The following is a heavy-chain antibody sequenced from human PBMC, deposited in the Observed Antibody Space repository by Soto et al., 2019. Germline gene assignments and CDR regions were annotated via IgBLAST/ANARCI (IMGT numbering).Heavy chain of an antibody. J-gene: IGHJ4*02. CDR1: GFTFTRYS. CDR2: ISSTTNYI. CDR3: ARESEDLTSNFDY. Sequence: GSLRLSCAASGFTFTRYSMNWVRQAPGKGLEWVSSISSTTNYIYYGDSMKGRFTISRDNAKNSRYLEMNSLRAEDTAVYYCARESEDLTSNFDYWGQGTLVTVS. V-gene: IGHV3-21*06.